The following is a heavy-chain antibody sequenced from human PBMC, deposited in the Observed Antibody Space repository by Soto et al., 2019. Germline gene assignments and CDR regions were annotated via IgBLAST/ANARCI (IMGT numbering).Heavy chain of an antibody. CDR3: ARDLRAYSSGWLVDY. V-gene: IGHV3-33*01. J-gene: IGHJ4*02. Sequence: ESGGGVVQPGRSLRLSCAASGFTFSSYGMHWVRQAPGKGLEWVAVIWYDGSNKYYADSVKGRFTISRDNSKNTLYLQMNSLGAEDTAVYYCARDLRAYSSGWLVDYWGQGTLVTVSS. D-gene: IGHD6-19*01. CDR1: GFTFSSYG. CDR2: IWYDGSNK.